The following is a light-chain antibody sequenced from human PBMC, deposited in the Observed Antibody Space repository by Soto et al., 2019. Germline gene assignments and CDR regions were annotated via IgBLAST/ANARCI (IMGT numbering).Light chain of an antibody. J-gene: IGKJ1*01. Sequence: DIGMTQSPVSLPVTPGEPASISCRSSQSLLYSNGFNYVDWFLQRPGQSPQLVFYLASKRAFGFCAWFSGSGSGTDFTLQFSRGEAEDVGVYYCMQSLQTPSTFGQGSEEEF. CDR3: MQSLQTPST. V-gene: IGKV2-28*01. CDR1: QSLLYSNGFNY. CDR2: LAS.